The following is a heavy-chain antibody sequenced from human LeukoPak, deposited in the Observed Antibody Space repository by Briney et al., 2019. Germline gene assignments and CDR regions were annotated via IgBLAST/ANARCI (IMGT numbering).Heavy chain of an antibody. CDR1: GYTFTSYA. Sequence: GASVKVSCKASGYTFTSYAIGWVRQAPGQGLEWMGWISAYNGYTNYAQSLQGRVTMTTDTSTSTAYMELRSLRSDDTAMYYCARVGGNYEGLVDYWGQGTLVIVSS. V-gene: IGHV1-18*01. J-gene: IGHJ4*02. CDR2: ISAYNGYT. CDR3: ARVGGNYEGLVDY. D-gene: IGHD1-26*01.